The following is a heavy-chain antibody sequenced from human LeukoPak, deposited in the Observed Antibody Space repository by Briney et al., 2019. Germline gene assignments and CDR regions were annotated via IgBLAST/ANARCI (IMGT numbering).Heavy chain of an antibody. V-gene: IGHV1-69*04. Sequence: GALVKVSCKASGGTFSSYAISWVRQAPGQGLEWMGRIIPILGIANYAQKFQGRVTITADKSTSTAYMELSSLRSEDTAVYYCASANYDFSDYWGQGTLVTVSS. D-gene: IGHD3-3*01. J-gene: IGHJ4*02. CDR3: ASANYDFSDY. CDR1: GGTFSSYA. CDR2: IIPILGIA.